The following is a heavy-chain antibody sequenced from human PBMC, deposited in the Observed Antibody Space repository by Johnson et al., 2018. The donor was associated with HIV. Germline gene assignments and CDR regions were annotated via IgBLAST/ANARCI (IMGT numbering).Heavy chain of an antibody. J-gene: IGHJ3*02. CDR3: ARGPLVGATSFGYDFAFDI. Sequence: VQLVESGGGVVQPGRSLRLSCAASGFTFSSFPIHWVRQAPGKGLEWVAVISFDGSKKYYGDSVKGRFTVSRDNSKSTLYLQMSSLRAEDTAIYYCARGPLVGATSFGYDFAFDIWGLGTMVTVSS. D-gene: IGHD1-26*01. CDR2: ISFDGSKK. CDR1: GFTFSSFP. V-gene: IGHV3-30*04.